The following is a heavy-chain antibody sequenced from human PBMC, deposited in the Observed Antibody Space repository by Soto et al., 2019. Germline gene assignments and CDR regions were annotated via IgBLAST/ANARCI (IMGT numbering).Heavy chain of an antibody. CDR1: GGSIISSF. Sequence: SDTLSISCSVSGGSIISSFWSWIRQPPGKELEWIGYISYSGSTTYNPSLKSRITLSVDTSKNQFSLRVASVTAADTAVYYCARGHRAMEYYYYYGMDVWGQGTTVTVSS. CDR3: ARGHRAMEYYYYYGMDV. J-gene: IGHJ6*02. CDR2: ISYSGST. V-gene: IGHV4-59*07. D-gene: IGHD5-18*01.